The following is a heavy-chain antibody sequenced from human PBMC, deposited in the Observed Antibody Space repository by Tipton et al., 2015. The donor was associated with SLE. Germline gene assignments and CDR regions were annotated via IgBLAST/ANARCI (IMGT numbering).Heavy chain of an antibody. CDR1: GGSFSGYY. Sequence: GLVKPSETLSLTCAVYGGSFSGYYWSWIRQTPGKGLEWIGEINHSGSTYYNPSLKSRVTVSVDKSKNQFSLNLRSVTVADTAVYYCASELLRDYFSAWGPDYWGQGTLVTVSA. V-gene: IGHV4-34*01. J-gene: IGHJ4*02. CDR3: ASELLRDYFSAWGPDY. D-gene: IGHD6-19*01. CDR2: INHSGST.